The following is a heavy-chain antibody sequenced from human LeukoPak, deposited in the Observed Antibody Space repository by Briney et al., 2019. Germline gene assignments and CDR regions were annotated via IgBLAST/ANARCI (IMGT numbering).Heavy chain of an antibody. CDR2: ISSSSSYI. J-gene: IGHJ4*02. D-gene: IGHD5-18*01. V-gene: IGHV3-21*04. CDR3: AKDMGPSPYTAMVDY. Sequence: GGSLRLSCAASGFTFSSYSMNWVRQAPGKGLEWVSSISSSSSYIYYADSVKGRFTISRDNAKNSLYLQMNSLRAEDTALYYCAKDMGPSPYTAMVDYWGQGTLVTVSS. CDR1: GFTFSSYS.